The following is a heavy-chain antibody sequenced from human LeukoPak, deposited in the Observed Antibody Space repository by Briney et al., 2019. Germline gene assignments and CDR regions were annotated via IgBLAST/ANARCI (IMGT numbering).Heavy chain of an antibody. CDR2: ISSSSSYI. J-gene: IGHJ4*02. CDR3: ARDLGALY. V-gene: IGHV3-21*01. CDR1: GFTFSSYR. D-gene: IGHD3-16*01. Sequence: GGSLRLSCAASGFTFSSYRMNWVRQAAGKGMEWVSSISSSSSYIYYADSVKGRFTISRDNPNNSQYLQMNSLRAEDTAVYYCARDLGALYWGQGTLVTVSS.